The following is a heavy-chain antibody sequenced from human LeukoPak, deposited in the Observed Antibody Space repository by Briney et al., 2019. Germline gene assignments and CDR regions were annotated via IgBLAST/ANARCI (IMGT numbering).Heavy chain of an antibody. CDR3: AKDRKYCSGGSCYSDNWFDP. V-gene: IGHV3-23*01. Sequence: GGSLRLSCAASGFTFSSYAMSWVRQAPGKGLEWVSAISGSGGSTYYADSVKGRFTISRDNSKNTLYLQMNSLRAEATAVYYCAKDRKYCSGGSCYSDNWFDPWGQGTLVTVSS. CDR1: GFTFSSYA. J-gene: IGHJ5*02. CDR2: ISGSGGST. D-gene: IGHD2-15*01.